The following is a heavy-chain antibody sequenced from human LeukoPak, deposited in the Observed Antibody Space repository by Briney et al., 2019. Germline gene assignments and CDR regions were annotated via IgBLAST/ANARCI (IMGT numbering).Heavy chain of an antibody. V-gene: IGHV3-23*01. CDR2: ISGSGGST. J-gene: IGHJ6*02. CDR1: GFTFSSCS. Sequence: GGSLRLSCAASGFTFSSCSMNWVRQAPGKGLEWVSAISGSGGSTYYADSVKGRFTISRDNSKNTLYLQMNSLRAEDTAVYYCARESYGDYDYYYYGMDVWGQGTTVTVSS. CDR3: ARESYGDYDYYYYGMDV. D-gene: IGHD4-17*01.